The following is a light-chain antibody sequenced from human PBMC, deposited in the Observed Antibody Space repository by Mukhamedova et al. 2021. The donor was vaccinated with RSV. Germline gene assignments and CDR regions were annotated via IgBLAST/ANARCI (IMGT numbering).Light chain of an antibody. CDR3: QQYGGSSWT. J-gene: IGKJ1*01. CDR2: MSS. V-gene: IGKV1-5*03. Sequence: WYQRRVHGKAPKLLIYMSSNLESGVQSRFSGSGSGTEFTLNINSLQPDDFATYYCQQYGGSSWTFGQGTKVEIK.